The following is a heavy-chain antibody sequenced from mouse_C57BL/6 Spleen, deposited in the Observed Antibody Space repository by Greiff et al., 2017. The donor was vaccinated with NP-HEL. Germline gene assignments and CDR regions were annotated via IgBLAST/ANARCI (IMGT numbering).Heavy chain of an antibody. V-gene: IGHV1-15*01. CDR1: GYTFTDYE. Sequence: QVQLQQSGAELVRPGASVTLSCKASGYTFTDYEMHWVKQTPVHGLEWIGAIDPETGGTAYNQKFKGKAILTADKSSSTAYMELRSLTSEDSAVYYCTRGPQLGRGWFAYWGQGTLVTVSA. CDR3: TRGPQLGRGWFAY. J-gene: IGHJ3*01. CDR2: IDPETGGT. D-gene: IGHD4-1*02.